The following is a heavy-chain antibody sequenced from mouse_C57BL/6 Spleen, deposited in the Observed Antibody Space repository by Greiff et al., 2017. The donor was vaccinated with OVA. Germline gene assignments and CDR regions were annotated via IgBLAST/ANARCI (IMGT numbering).Heavy chain of an antibody. J-gene: IGHJ4*01. CDR1: GYTFTSYW. V-gene: IGHV1-69*01. Sequence: QVQLQQPGAELVMPGASVKLSCKASGYTFTSYWMHWVKQRPGQGLEWIGEIDPSDSYTNYNQKFKGKSTLTVDKSSSTAYMQLSSLTSEDSAVYYCARGKDSLAMDYWGQGTSVTVSS. CDR3: ARGKDSLAMDY. CDR2: IDPSDSYT.